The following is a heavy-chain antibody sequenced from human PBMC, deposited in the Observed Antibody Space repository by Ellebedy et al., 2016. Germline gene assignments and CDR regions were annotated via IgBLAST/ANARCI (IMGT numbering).Heavy chain of an antibody. CDR3: RQGHYFDQ. Sequence: GGSLRLSXTASGLTLNNIYMTWVRQAPGKGLEWVSTINPGDDSTFIADSVKGRFTISRDNSKNTLYLQMNNLRVDDTALYYCRQGHYFDQWGQGALVTVSS. V-gene: IGHV3-23*01. CDR1: GLTLNNIY. CDR2: INPGDDST. J-gene: IGHJ4*02.